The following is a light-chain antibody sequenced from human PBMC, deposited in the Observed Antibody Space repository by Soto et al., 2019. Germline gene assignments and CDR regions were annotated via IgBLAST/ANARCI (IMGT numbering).Light chain of an antibody. J-gene: IGKJ2*01. CDR2: GAS. CDR3: LQYNSYPFT. V-gene: IGKV1-17*02. CDR1: QGIGND. Sequence: DIQMTQSPSSLSASVGDRVTITCRASQGIGNDLGWYQQRPGKAPKRLIYGASSLQSGVPSRFSGSGSETEFTLTISHLQPEDGAAYYCLQYNSYPFTFGQGTKLEI.